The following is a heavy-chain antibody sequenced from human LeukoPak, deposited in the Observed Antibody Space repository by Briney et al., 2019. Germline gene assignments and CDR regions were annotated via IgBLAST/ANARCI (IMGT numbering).Heavy chain of an antibody. Sequence: ASVTVSCKASGYTFTDYFIHWVRQAPGQGLEWMGWISTISGAANYAEKFQGRVTMTRDTSISTAYMEMSSLTSGDTAVYYCARDAHSNKLSYDPWGQGTLVTVSS. D-gene: IGHD6-13*01. V-gene: IGHV1-2*02. CDR2: ISTISGAA. CDR3: ARDAHSNKLSYDP. CDR1: GYTFTDYF. J-gene: IGHJ5*02.